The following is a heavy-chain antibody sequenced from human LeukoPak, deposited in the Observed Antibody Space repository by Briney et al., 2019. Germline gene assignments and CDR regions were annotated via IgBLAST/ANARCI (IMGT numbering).Heavy chain of an antibody. D-gene: IGHD3-3*01. CDR1: GFTFSNYW. CDR3: GRGWSGFAY. V-gene: IGHV3-7*01. J-gene: IGHJ4*02. Sequence: GGSLRLSCAASGFTFSNYWMSWVRQAPGKGLEWVANMKADGSENYYVDSVKGRFTISRDNAKNSLYLQMNSLRVEGTAVYYCGRGWSGFAYWGQGTLVTVSS. CDR2: MKADGSEN.